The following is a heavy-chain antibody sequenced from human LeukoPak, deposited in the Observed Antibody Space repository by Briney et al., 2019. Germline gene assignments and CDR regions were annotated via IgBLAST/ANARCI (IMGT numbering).Heavy chain of an antibody. CDR2: ISYDGSNK. CDR3: AREVRDIVVVPAANCLDY. D-gene: IGHD2-2*01. V-gene: IGHV3-30*07. J-gene: IGHJ4*02. CDR1: GFTFSNYV. Sequence: PGGSLRLSCAASGFTFSNYVIHWVRQAPGKGLEWVAVISYDGSNKYYADSVKGRFTISRDNSKNSLYLQMNSLRAEDTAVYYCAREVRDIVVVPAANCLDYWGQGTLVTVSS.